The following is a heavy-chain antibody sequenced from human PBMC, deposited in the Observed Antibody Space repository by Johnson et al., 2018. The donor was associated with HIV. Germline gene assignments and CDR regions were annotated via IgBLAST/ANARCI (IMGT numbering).Heavy chain of an antibody. CDR1: GFTFSSYG. D-gene: IGHD3-22*01. CDR3: ARDRPIAPFDI. CDR2: ISWNSGSI. V-gene: IGHV3-9*01. J-gene: IGHJ3*02. Sequence: LLVESGGGLVQPGRSLRLSCAASGFTFSSYGMHWVRQAPGKGLEWVSGISWNSGSIGYADSVKGRFTISRDNAKNSLYLQMNSLRAEDTAVYYCARDRPIAPFDIWGQGTMVTVSS.